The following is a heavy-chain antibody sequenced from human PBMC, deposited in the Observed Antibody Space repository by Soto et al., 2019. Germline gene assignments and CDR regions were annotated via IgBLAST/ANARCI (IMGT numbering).Heavy chain of an antibody. Sequence: LSLTCVSYGKSFSGYNWSWIRQPPGKGLEWIGEINHSGSTNYNPSLKSRVTISVDTSKNQFSLKLSSVTAADTAVYYCARVLYYFDYWGQGTLVTVSS. D-gene: IGHD1-1*01. CDR1: GKSFSGYN. CDR3: ARVLYYFDY. V-gene: IGHV4-34*01. J-gene: IGHJ4*02. CDR2: INHSGST.